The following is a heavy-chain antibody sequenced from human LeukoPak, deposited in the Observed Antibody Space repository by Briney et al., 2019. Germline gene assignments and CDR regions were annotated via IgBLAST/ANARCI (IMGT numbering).Heavy chain of an antibody. CDR2: ISGSGGST. V-gene: IGHV3-23*01. CDR3: AGNREEDNYYYYYMDV. CDR1: GFKFDDYG. J-gene: IGHJ6*03. Sequence: GGSLSLSCAASGFKFDDYGMSWVRQAPGKGLEWVSAISGSGGSTYYADSVKGRFTISRDNSKNTLYLQMNSLRAEDTAVYYCAGNREEDNYYYYYMDVWGKGTTVTVSS. D-gene: IGHD1-26*01.